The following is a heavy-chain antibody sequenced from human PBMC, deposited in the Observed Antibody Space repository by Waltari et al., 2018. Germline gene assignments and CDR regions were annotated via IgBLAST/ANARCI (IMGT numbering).Heavy chain of an antibody. CDR2: INPNSGGT. CDR3: ARDLIATALVGATWAPAY. J-gene: IGHJ4*02. D-gene: IGHD1-26*01. CDR1: GYTFTGYY. V-gene: IGHV1-2*06. Sequence: QVQLVQSGAEVKKPGASVKVSCKASGYTFTGYYMHWVRQAPGQGLEWMGRINPNSGGTNYAQKFQGRVTMTRDTSISTAYMELSRLRSDDTAVYYCARDLIATALVGATWAPAYWGQGTLVTVSS.